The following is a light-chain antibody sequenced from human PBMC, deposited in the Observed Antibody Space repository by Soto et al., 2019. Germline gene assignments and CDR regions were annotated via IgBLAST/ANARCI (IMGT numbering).Light chain of an antibody. J-gene: IGKJ1*01. CDR3: QQGSNWPRT. V-gene: IGKV3-11*01. Sequence: EIVLTQSPDTLSLSPGERDTLSCRASQSVGSSLAWYQQKPGQAPRFLIYDASNRATGIPARFIGSGSGTDFTLTISSLEPEDFAVYYCQQGSNWPRTFGQGTKV. CDR1: QSVGSS. CDR2: DAS.